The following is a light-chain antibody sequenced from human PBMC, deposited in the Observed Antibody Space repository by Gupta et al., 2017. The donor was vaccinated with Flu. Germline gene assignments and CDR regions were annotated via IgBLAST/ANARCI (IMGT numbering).Light chain of an antibody. CDR2: SNN. V-gene: IGLV1-44*01. J-gene: IGLJ2*01. CDR1: SSNIGSNT. Sequence: QSVLTQPPSASGTPGQRVTLSCSGSSSNIGSNTVNWYKQLPGTAPKLLIYSNNQRPSGVPDRFSGSKSGTSASLAISGLQSEDEADYYCAAGDDSLNGPVFGGGTKLTVL. CDR3: AAGDDSLNGPV.